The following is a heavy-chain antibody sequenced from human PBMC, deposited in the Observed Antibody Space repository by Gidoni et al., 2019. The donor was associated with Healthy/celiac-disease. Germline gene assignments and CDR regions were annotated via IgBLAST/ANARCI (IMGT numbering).Heavy chain of an antibody. CDR2: IYSGGST. CDR1: GVTVSSNY. D-gene: IGHD6-6*01. J-gene: IGHJ4*02. CDR3: ASPGPYSSSSESIFDY. V-gene: IGHV3-66*01. Sequence: EVQLVESGGGLVQPGGSLRLSCGAAGVTVSSNYMSWVRQAPGKGREWVSVIYSGGSTYSADSVKGRFTISRDNSKNTLYLQMNSLRAEDTAVYYCASPGPYSSSSESIFDYWGQGTLVTVSS.